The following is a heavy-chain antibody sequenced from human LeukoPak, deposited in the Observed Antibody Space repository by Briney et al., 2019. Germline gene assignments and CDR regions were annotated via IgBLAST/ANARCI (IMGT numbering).Heavy chain of an antibody. CDR3: AELGITMIGGV. D-gene: IGHD3-10*02. J-gene: IGHJ6*04. Sequence: PGGSLRLSCAASGFTFSSYEMNWVRQAPGKGLEGVSYISSSGSTIYYADSGKGRFTISRDNAKNSLYLQMNSLRAEDTAVYYCAELGITMIGGVWGKGTTVTIAS. V-gene: IGHV3-48*03. CDR2: ISSSGSTI. CDR1: GFTFSSYE.